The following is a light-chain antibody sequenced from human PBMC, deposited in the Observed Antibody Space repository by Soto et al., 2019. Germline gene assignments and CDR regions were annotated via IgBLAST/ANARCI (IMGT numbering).Light chain of an antibody. CDR2: AAS. CDR3: QKYNSAPPA. J-gene: IGKJ1*01. V-gene: IGKV1-27*01. Sequence: DIQMTQSPSYLSASVGDRVTITCRASQAISNYLAWYQQKPGKVPKLLIYAASTLQSGVPSRFSGSVSGTDFTLTISSLQPEDVATYYCQKYNSAPPAFGQGTKVEIK. CDR1: QAISNY.